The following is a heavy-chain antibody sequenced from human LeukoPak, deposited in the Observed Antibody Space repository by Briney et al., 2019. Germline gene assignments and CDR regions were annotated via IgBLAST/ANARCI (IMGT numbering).Heavy chain of an antibody. CDR2: IYYSGST. CDR3: ASSTVPYYYYYMDV. CDR1: GGSISSYY. Sequence: KTSETLSLTCTVSGGSISSYYWSWIRQPPGKGLEWIGYIYYSGSTNYNPSLKSRVTISVDTSKNQFSLKLSSVTAADTAVYYCASSTVPYYYYYMDVWGKGTTVTVSS. V-gene: IGHV4-59*08. D-gene: IGHD4-17*01. J-gene: IGHJ6*03.